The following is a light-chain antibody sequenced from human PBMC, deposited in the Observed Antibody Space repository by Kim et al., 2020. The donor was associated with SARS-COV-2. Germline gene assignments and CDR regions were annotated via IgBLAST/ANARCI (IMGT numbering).Light chain of an antibody. CDR2: DVR. Sequence: HSITISCTETSSESDGYNYVSWDQQHPGKAPKLMIYDVRKRPSGVPDRFSGSKSGNTASLTISGLQAEDEADYYCCSYAGSYTYVFGTGTKVTVL. V-gene: IGLV2-11*01. CDR1: SSESDGYNY. CDR3: CSYAGSYTYV. J-gene: IGLJ1*01.